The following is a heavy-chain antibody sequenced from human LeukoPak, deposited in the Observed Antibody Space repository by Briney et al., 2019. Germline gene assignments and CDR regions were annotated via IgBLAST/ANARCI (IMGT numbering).Heavy chain of an antibody. CDR3: ARELNSDGMDV. CDR2: IYYSGST. J-gene: IGHJ6*02. V-gene: IGHV4-59*08. CDR1: GGSISSYY. D-gene: IGHD1-26*01. Sequence: SETLSLTCTVSGGSISSYYWSWIRQPPGKGLEWIGYIYYSGSTNYNPSLKSRVTISVDTSKNQFSLKLSSVTAADTAVYYCARELNSDGMDVWGQGTTVTVSS.